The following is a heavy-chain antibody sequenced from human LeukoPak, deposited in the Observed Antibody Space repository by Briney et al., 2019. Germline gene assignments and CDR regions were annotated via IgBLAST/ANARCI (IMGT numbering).Heavy chain of an antibody. V-gene: IGHV2-5*02. Sequence: SGPTLVKPTQTLTLTCTFSGFSLSTSGVGVGWIRQPPGKALEWLALIYWDDDKRYSPSLKSRLTTTKDTSKNQVVLTMTNMDPVDTATYYCAHSVLVRGVNNYYYYYGMDVWGKGTTVTVSS. CDR1: GFSLSTSGVG. CDR3: AHSVLVRGVNNYYYYYGMDV. D-gene: IGHD3-10*01. J-gene: IGHJ6*04. CDR2: IYWDDDK.